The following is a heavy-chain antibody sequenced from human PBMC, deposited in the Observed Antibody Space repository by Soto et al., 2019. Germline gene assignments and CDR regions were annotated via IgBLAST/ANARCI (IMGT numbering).Heavy chain of an antibody. D-gene: IGHD6-19*01. Sequence: SETLSLTCNMSGDSYSISTYSWSWIRQPPGKALQWIGFIYQSGVTSYNPSLASRVSISLDRSNNQCSLKLKSVTAADTAVYFCAGMPYTSGLRFDTWGPGTLVTVSS. CDR3: AGMPYTSGLRFDT. J-gene: IGHJ5*02. V-gene: IGHV4-30-2*01. CDR1: GDSYSISTYS. CDR2: IYQSGVT.